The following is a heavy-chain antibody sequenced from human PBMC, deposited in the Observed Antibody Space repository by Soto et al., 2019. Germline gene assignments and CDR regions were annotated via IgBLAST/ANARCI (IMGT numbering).Heavy chain of an antibody. CDR3: ARDLKVAGTNSFYYYGMDV. J-gene: IGHJ6*02. CDR2: ISRSSRNI. CDR1: GFTFSNYT. D-gene: IGHD6-19*01. V-gene: IGHV3-21*01. Sequence: EVQLVESGGGLVKPGGSLTLSCAASGFTFSNYTMNWVRQAPGKGLEWVSSISRSSRNIYYADSVKGRFTSSRDNAKTALYLHMNSLRAGDTAVYYCARDLKVAGTNSFYYYGMDVWGQGTTVTVSS.